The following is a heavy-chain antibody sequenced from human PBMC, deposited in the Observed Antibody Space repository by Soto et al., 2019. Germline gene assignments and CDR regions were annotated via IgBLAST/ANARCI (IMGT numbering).Heavy chain of an antibody. D-gene: IGHD3-22*01. Sequence: QVQLQQWGAGLLKPSETLSLTCAVYGGSFSGYYWSWIRQPPGKGLEWIGEINHSGSTNYNPSLKARVTISGDTSKNQVPLKLISVTAADTAVYYCARARPSYYYASSGYPKRYYFDYWGQGTLVTVSS. J-gene: IGHJ4*02. CDR1: GGSFSGYY. CDR3: ARARPSYYYASSGYPKRYYFDY. CDR2: INHSGST. V-gene: IGHV4-34*01.